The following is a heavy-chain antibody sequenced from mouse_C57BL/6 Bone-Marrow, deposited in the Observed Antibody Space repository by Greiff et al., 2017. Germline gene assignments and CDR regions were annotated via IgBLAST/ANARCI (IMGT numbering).Heavy chain of an antibody. CDR3: TRGTTVVAPYYYAMDD. Sequence: VQLQQSGAELVRPGASVKLSCTASGFNIKDDYMHWVKQRPEQGLEWIGWIDPENGDTEYASKFQGKATITADTSSNTAYLQLSSLTSEDTAVYYCTRGTTVVAPYYYAMDDWGQGTSVTVSS. J-gene: IGHJ4*01. D-gene: IGHD1-1*01. V-gene: IGHV14-4*01. CDR1: GFNIKDDY. CDR2: IDPENGDT.